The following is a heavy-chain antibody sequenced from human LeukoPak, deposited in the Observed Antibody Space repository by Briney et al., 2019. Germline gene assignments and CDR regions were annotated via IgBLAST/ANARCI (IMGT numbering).Heavy chain of an antibody. J-gene: IGHJ5*02. CDR3: ARVDYAFGWFDP. V-gene: IGHV3-21*01. CDR1: GFTFSSYS. Sequence: GGSLRLSCAASGFTFSSYSMNWVRQAPGKGLEWVSSISSSSSYIYYADSVKGRFTISRDNAKNSLYLQMNSLRAEDTAVYYCARVDYAFGWFDPWGQGTLVTVSS. CDR2: ISSSSSYI. D-gene: IGHD4-17*01.